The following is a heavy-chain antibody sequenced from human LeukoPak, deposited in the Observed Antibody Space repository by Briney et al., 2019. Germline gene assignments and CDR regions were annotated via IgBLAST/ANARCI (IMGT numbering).Heavy chain of an antibody. CDR3: ARSSAAMVTFGY. Sequence: GGSLRLSCAASGFTLSNHWMSWVRQAPGKGLEWVSVIYSGGSTYYADSVKGRFTISRDNSKNTLYLQMNSLRAEDTAVYYCARSSAAMVTFGYWGQGTLVTVSS. J-gene: IGHJ4*02. D-gene: IGHD5-18*01. V-gene: IGHV3-66*01. CDR2: IYSGGST. CDR1: GFTLSNHW.